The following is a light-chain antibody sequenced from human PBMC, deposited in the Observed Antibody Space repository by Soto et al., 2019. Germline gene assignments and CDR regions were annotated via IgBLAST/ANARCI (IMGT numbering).Light chain of an antibody. V-gene: IGKV3-11*01. CDR2: DAS. Sequence: EIVLTQSPATLSLSPGERATLSCRASQSVSRYLAWYQQKPGQAPRLLIYDASNRATGIPARFSGGGSGTDFPLTISSLEPEDFAVYYCEQRSDWPLTFGGGTKVEIK. CDR1: QSVSRY. CDR3: EQRSDWPLT. J-gene: IGKJ4*01.